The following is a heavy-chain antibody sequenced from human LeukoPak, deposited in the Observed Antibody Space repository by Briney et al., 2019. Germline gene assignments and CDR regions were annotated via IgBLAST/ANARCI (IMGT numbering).Heavy chain of an antibody. D-gene: IGHD5-24*01. CDR3: ARSGYNRFDY. J-gene: IGHJ4*02. Sequence: GGSLRLSCAASGLTFSSYGMHWVRQAPGRGLEWVSFIRYDGGYTYYADSVQGRFTISRDNSKSTLYLQMNSLRAEDTAIYYCARSGYNRFDYWGQGTLVTVSS. CDR1: GLTFSSYG. V-gene: IGHV3-30*02. CDR2: IRYDGGYT.